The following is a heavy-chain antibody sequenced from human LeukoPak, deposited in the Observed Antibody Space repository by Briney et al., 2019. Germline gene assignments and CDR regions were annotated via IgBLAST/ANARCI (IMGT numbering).Heavy chain of an antibody. Sequence: TAWETLSLTCTVSGGSISSYYWGWIRQPPGKGLEWIGSIYYSGSTYYNPSLKSRVTISVDTSKNQFSLKLSSVTAADTAVYYCASLRVVVNFNWFDPWGQGTLVTVSS. V-gene: IGHV4-39*01. CDR2: IYYSGST. CDR3: ASLRVVVNFNWFDP. D-gene: IGHD3-3*01. J-gene: IGHJ5*02. CDR1: GGSISSYY.